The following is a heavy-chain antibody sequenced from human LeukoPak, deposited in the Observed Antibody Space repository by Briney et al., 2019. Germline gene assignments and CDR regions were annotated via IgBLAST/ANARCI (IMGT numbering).Heavy chain of an antibody. D-gene: IGHD3-3*01. Sequence: GGSLRLSCAASGFTFSSYSMNWVRQAPGKGLEWVSSISSSSSYIYYADSVKGRFTISRDNAKNSLYLQMSSLRAEDTAVYYCVRLLEWSQGVDYWGQGTLVTVSS. CDR2: ISSSSSYI. CDR1: GFTFSSYS. V-gene: IGHV3-21*01. CDR3: VRLLEWSQGVDY. J-gene: IGHJ4*02.